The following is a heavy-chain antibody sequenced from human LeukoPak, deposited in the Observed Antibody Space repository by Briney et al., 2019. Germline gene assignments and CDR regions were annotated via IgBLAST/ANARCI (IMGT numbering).Heavy chain of an antibody. V-gene: IGHV3-48*02. D-gene: IGHD3-10*01. J-gene: IGHJ4*02. CDR3: ARDLDASGRAFDY. CDR1: GFTFSSYG. CDR2: IGSSSNI. Sequence: PGGSLRLSCAASGFTFSSYGMHWVRQAPGKGLEWVSYIGSSSNIYYADSVKGRFTISRDNAKNSLYLQMNSLRDEDTAVYYCARDLDASGRAFDYWGQGTLVTVSS.